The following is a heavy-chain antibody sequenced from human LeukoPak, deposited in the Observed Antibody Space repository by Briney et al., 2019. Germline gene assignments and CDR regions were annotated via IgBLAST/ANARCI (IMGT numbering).Heavy chain of an antibody. D-gene: IGHD3-22*01. CDR2: ISGSGGGT. J-gene: IGHJ4*02. Sequence: SGGSLRLSCAASGFTFSTYAVNWVRQAPGKGLEWVSTISGSGGGTYYADSVKGRFTISRDNSKNTLYLQMSSLRAEDTAVYYCAKDRGRYYDSSGYYWGYYFDSWGQGILVTVST. CDR3: AKDRGRYYDSSGYYWGYYFDS. V-gene: IGHV3-23*01. CDR1: GFTFSTYA.